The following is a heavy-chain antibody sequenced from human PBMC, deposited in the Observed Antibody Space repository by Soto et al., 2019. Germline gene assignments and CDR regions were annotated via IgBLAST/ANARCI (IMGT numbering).Heavy chain of an antibody. Sequence: QVQLVESGGGVVQPGRSLRLSCAASGFTFSSYGMHWVRQAPGKGLEWVAVISYDGSNKYYADSVKGRFTISRDNSKNTLYLQMNSLRAEGTAVYYCAKFDDGGAFDIWGQGTMGTVSS. CDR2: ISYDGSNK. D-gene: IGHD3-10*01. CDR1: GFTFSSYG. CDR3: AKFDDGGAFDI. V-gene: IGHV3-30*18. J-gene: IGHJ3*02.